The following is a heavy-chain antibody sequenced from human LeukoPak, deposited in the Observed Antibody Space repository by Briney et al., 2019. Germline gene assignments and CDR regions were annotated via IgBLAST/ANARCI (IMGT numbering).Heavy chain of an antibody. CDR1: GYSFSNYG. CDR2: IWYDGSKK. V-gene: IGHV3-30*02. Sequence: GGSLRLSCAASGYSFSNYGMHWVRQAPGKGLEWVAGIWYDGSKKSYGDSVRGRFTVSRDDSKSTVYLQMNSLIVDDTALYYCAKDTKTAVTFDAFDIWGQGTTVIV. CDR3: AKDTKTAVTFDAFDI. D-gene: IGHD4-17*01. J-gene: IGHJ3*02.